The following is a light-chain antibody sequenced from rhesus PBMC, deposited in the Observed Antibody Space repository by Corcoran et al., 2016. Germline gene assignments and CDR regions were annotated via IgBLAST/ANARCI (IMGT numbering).Light chain of an antibody. CDR2: EVS. CDR1: SSDISGYNR. J-gene: IGLJ1*01. Sequence: QAATTKSPSVSGSPGQSVTISCTGTSSDISGYNRVSWYQQHQGKTPKLMIYEVSKRPSGVSDRFSGSKSGNTASLTISGLQAEDEAEYYCSSYASSSTYFIFGAGTRLTVL. CDR3: SSYASSSTYFI. V-gene: IGLV2-13*02.